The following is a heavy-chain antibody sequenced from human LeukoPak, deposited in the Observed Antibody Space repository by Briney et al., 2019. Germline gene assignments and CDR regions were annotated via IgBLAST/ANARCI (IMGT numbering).Heavy chain of an antibody. V-gene: IGHV3-21*01. CDR1: GFTFSSYS. CDR3: ARGRVYDFWSGYGWFDP. Sequence: RSGGSLRLSCAASGFTFSSYSMNWVRQAPGKGLEWVSSISSSSSYIYYADSVKGRFTISRDNAKNSLYLQMNSLRAEDTAVYYCARGRVYDFWSGYGWFDPWGQGTLVTVSS. CDR2: ISSSSSYI. D-gene: IGHD3-3*01. J-gene: IGHJ5*02.